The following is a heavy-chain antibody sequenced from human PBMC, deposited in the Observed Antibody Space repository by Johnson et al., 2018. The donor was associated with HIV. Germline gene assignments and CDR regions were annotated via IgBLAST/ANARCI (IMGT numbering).Heavy chain of an antibody. CDR3: AKCPSVSTCDAFDI. CDR1: GFRFSNYA. V-gene: IGHV3-30*02. J-gene: IGHJ3*02. CDR2: IRYDGTNK. Sequence: QMLLVESGGGVVQPGRSLRLSCAASGFRFSNYALHWVRQTPGKGLEWVAFIRYDGTNKYYADSVKGRFTISRDNSKNTLYLQMNSLRAEDTAVYYCAKCPSVSTCDAFDIWGQGTMVTVPS. D-gene: IGHD6-13*01.